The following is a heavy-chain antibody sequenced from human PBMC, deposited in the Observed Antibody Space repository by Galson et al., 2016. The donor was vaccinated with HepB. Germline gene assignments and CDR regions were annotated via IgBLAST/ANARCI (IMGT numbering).Heavy chain of an antibody. CDR1: DDSISNYY. J-gene: IGHJ3*02. Sequence: ETLSLTCTVSDDSISNYYWNWIRQPPGKGLEWIGYIHYSGSSKCNPPLKSRVTMSVDTTKSQFSLSLSSVTAADTAVYYCARWGTYSEKHAFDIWGQGTMVTVSS. D-gene: IGHD3-16*01. V-gene: IGHV4-59*01. CDR3: ARWGTYSEKHAFDI. CDR2: IHYSGSS.